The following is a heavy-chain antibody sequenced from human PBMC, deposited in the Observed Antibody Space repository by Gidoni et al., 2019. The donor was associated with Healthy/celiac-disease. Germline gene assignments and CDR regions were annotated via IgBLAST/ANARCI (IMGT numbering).Heavy chain of an antibody. D-gene: IGHD2-15*01. V-gene: IGHV4-4*07. Sequence: QVQLHESGPGLVKPSETLSLTCPVSGGSISSYYWSWIRQPAGKGLEWIGRIYTSGSTNYNPTLKSRVTMSVDTSKNQFSLKLSSVTAADTAVYYCARDGCSGGSCYSSFDYWGQGTLVTVSS. CDR3: ARDGCSGGSCYSSFDY. J-gene: IGHJ4*02. CDR1: GGSISSYY. CDR2: IYTSGST.